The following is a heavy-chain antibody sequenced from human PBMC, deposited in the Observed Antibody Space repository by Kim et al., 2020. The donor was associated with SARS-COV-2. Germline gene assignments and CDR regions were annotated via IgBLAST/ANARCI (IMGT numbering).Heavy chain of an antibody. CDR2: INGDGSRK. Sequence: GGSLRLSCAASGFTFSTYWLSWVRQAPGKGPEWVANINGDGSRKSHVDSVRGRFTISRDNAKNSLYLEMNSLRVDDMAVYFCARDAGYGAYDSWGQGTLVTVSS. V-gene: IGHV3-7*03. CDR1: GFTFSTYW. D-gene: IGHD5-12*01. CDR3: ARDAGYGAYDS. J-gene: IGHJ5*01.